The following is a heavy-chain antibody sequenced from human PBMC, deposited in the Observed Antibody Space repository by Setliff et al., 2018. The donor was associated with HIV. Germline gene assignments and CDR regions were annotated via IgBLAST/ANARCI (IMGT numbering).Heavy chain of an antibody. CDR1: GFSFSSYS. CDR3: TRSHSTRDAFDI. CDR2: ISPSSTII. D-gene: IGHD2-2*01. J-gene: IGHJ3*02. V-gene: IGHV3-48*04. Sequence: GGSLRLSCGASGFSFSSYSMNWVRQAPGKGLEWVSYISPSSTIIYYPDSVKGRFTISRDHATSALYLQMDSLRAEDTALYYCTRSHSTRDAFDIWGQGTMVTVSS.